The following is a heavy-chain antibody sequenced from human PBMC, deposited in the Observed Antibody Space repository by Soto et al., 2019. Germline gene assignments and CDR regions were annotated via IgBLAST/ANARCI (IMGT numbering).Heavy chain of an antibody. CDR1: GYTFISYG. Sequence: ASVKVSCKASGYTFISYGISWVRQAPGQGLEWMGWISAYNGNTNYAQKLQGRVTMTTDTSTSTAYMELRSLKSDDTAVYYCARDIVVVPADIMDYYYGMDVWGQGTTVTVSS. V-gene: IGHV1-18*01. CDR3: ARDIVVVPADIMDYYYGMDV. D-gene: IGHD2-2*01. J-gene: IGHJ6*02. CDR2: ISAYNGNT.